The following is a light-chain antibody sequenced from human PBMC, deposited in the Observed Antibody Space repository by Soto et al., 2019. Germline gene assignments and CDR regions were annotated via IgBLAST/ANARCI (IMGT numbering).Light chain of an antibody. CDR1: QSVTLD. CDR3: QQYNHLES. Sequence: EIGMTQSPATLSVAPGGSATLSCRASQSVTLDLAWYPQRPGQAPRLLIYAASTRATGVPARFSGSGSGTEFTLTISRLKSEAFAVYYCQQYNHLESFGGGTKVELK. J-gene: IGKJ4*01. CDR2: AAS. V-gene: IGKV3-15*01.